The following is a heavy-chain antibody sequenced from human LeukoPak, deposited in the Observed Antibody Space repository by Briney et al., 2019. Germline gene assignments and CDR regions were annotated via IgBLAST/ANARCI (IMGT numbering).Heavy chain of an antibody. J-gene: IGHJ4*02. Sequence: PGGSLRLSCAASGFTVSINYMSWVRQAPGKGLEWVSVIYSGGRTDYADSVKCRFTISRDNSKNTLYLQMSSLRAEDTAVYYCASSYSSSWPEIDYWGQGTLVTVSS. CDR3: ASSYSSSWPEIDY. D-gene: IGHD6-13*01. CDR1: GFTVSINY. CDR2: IYSGGRT. V-gene: IGHV3-66*01.